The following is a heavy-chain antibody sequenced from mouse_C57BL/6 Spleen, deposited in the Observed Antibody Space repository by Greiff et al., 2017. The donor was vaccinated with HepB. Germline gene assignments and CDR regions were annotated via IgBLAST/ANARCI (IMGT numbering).Heavy chain of an antibody. Sequence: VQLQESGPELVKPGASVKISCKASGYAFSSSWMNWVKQRPGKGLEWIGRIYPGDGDTNYNGKFKGKATLTADKSSSTAYMQLSSLTSEDSAVYFCERFDGYYEDFDYWGQGTTLTVSS. V-gene: IGHV1-82*01. CDR1: GYAFSSSW. D-gene: IGHD2-3*01. J-gene: IGHJ2*01. CDR3: ERFDGYYEDFDY. CDR2: IYPGDGDT.